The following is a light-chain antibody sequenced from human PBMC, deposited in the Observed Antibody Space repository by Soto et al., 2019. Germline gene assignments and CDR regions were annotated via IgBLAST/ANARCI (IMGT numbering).Light chain of an antibody. CDR2: GAS. Sequence: EIVMTQSPATLSVSPGERATLSCRASQSVSSNLAWYQQTPGQAPRLLIYGASTRATGIPARFSGSGSGTAFNLTMSSLQSEDFAVYYCQPYNSWWTFGQGTKVDIK. J-gene: IGKJ1*01. CDR3: QPYNSWWT. CDR1: QSVSSN. V-gene: IGKV3-15*01.